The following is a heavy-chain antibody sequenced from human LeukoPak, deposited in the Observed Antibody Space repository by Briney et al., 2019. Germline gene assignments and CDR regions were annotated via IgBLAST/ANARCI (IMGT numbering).Heavy chain of an antibody. CDR3: ARVRGGNNYHFDY. D-gene: IGHD1-26*01. Sequence: ASVKVFCRASGYTFSDYYMHWVRQAPGQGLEWMGWINPNSGGTNYAQKFQGRVTMTRDTSITTGYMELTRLRSDDTAVYYCARVRGGNNYHFDYWGQGTLVTVSS. J-gene: IGHJ4*02. CDR1: GYTFSDYY. V-gene: IGHV1-2*02. CDR2: INPNSGGT.